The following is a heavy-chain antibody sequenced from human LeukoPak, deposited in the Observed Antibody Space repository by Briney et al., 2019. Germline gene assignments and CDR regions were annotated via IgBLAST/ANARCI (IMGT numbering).Heavy chain of an antibody. Sequence: SETLSLTCAVSGGSISSSNWWSWVRQPPGKGLEWIGYIYHSGSTYYNPSLKSRVTISVDRSKNQFSLKLSSVTAADTAVYYCARAYSSSWRPFDYWGQGTLVTVSS. D-gene: IGHD6-13*01. CDR3: ARAYSSSWRPFDY. J-gene: IGHJ4*02. CDR1: GGSISSSNW. CDR2: IYHSGST. V-gene: IGHV4-4*02.